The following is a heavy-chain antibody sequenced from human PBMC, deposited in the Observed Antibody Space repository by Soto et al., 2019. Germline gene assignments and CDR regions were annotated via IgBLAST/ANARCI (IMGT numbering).Heavy chain of an antibody. D-gene: IGHD3-9*01. CDR2: IIPIFGTA. V-gene: IGHV1-69*13. CDR3: ARVSPNRVDWLTDAFDI. Sequence: GASVKVSCKASGGTFSSYAISWVRQAPGQGLEWMGGIIPIFGTANYAQKFQGRVTITADESTSTAYMELSSLRSEDTAVYYCARVSPNRVDWLTDAFDIWGQGTMVTVSS. J-gene: IGHJ3*02. CDR1: GGTFSSYA.